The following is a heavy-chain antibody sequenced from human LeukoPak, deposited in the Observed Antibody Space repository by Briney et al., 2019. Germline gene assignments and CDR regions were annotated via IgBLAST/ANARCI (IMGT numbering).Heavy chain of an antibody. CDR1: GYTFTGYY. CDR2: INPNSGGT. V-gene: IGHV1-2*04. J-gene: IGHJ4*02. Sequence: GASVKVSCKASGYTFTGYYMHWVRQAPGQGLEWVGWINPNSGGTNYAQKFQGWVTMTRDTSISTAYMELSRLRSDDTAVYYCARAPPDYYDSRYFDYWGQGALVTVSS. D-gene: IGHD3-22*01. CDR3: ARAPPDYYDSRYFDY.